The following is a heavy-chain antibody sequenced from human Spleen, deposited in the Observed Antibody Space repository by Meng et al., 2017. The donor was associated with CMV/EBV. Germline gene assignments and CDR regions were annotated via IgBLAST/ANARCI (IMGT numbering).Heavy chain of an antibody. CDR2: ITGSGGST. CDR1: GFSFSHYA. J-gene: IGHJ3*02. Sequence: SGFSFSHYAMSWVRQAPGKGLKWVSTITGSGGSTSYADSVEGRFSISRDNSEKMVHLQMNSLRIEDTAVYYCAKEVFRGAFSAFDIWGQGTTVTVSS. V-gene: IGHV3-23*01. D-gene: IGHD3-10*01. CDR3: AKEVFRGAFSAFDI.